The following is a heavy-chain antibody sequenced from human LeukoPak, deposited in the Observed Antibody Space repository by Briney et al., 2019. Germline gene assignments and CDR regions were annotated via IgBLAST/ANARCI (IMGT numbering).Heavy chain of an antibody. CDR3: ARVGSGWSFDY. CDR2: IDSSGST. Sequence: SETLSLTCTVSGGSISSYYWTWIRQPAGKGLEWIGRIDSSGSTNYNPSLKSRLTMSIDTSKNQFSLKLNSVTAADTAVYYCARVGSGWSFDYWGQGTLVTVSS. D-gene: IGHD6-19*01. J-gene: IGHJ4*02. V-gene: IGHV4-4*07. CDR1: GGSISSYY.